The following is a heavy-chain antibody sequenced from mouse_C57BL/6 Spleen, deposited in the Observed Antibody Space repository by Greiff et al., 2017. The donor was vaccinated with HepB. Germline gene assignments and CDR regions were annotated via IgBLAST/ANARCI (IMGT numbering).Heavy chain of an antibody. V-gene: IGHV1-50*01. CDR2: IDPSDSYT. Sequence: VQLQQSGAELVKPGASVKLSCKASGYTFTSYWMQWVKQRPGQGLEWIGEIDPSDSYTNYNQKFKGKATLTVDTSSSTAYMQLSSLTSEDSAVYYCARKRGAAQASWFAYWGQGTLVTVSA. D-gene: IGHD3-2*02. CDR3: ARKRGAAQASWFAY. J-gene: IGHJ3*01. CDR1: GYTFTSYW.